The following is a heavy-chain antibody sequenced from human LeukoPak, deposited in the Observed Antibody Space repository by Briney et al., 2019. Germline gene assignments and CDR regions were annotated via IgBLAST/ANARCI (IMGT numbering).Heavy chain of an antibody. J-gene: IGHJ4*02. D-gene: IGHD5-18*01. CDR2: IYYSGST. CDR3: ARNSRMVRSYFDY. Sequence: SETLSLTCTVSGGSISSYYWSWIRQPPGKGLEWIGYIYYSGSTNYNPSLKSRVTISVDTSKNQFSLKLSSVTAADTAVYYCARNSRMVRSYFDYWGQGTLVTVSS. CDR1: GGSISSYY. V-gene: IGHV4-59*01.